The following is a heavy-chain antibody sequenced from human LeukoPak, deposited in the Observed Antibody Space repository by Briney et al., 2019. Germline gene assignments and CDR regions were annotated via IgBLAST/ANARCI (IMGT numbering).Heavy chain of an antibody. CDR2: ISGDGTDL. V-gene: IGHV3-23*01. Sequence: GGSLRLSCAASGFTLTSYAMSWVRQAPGKGLERVSVISGDGTDLDYADSVKGRFTISRDASKSMVFLQMNSLRVEDTAVYYCAKKRGGNNPYDYWGQGTLVTVSS. D-gene: IGHD3-10*01. CDR1: GFTLTSYA. CDR3: AKKRGGNNPYDY. J-gene: IGHJ4*02.